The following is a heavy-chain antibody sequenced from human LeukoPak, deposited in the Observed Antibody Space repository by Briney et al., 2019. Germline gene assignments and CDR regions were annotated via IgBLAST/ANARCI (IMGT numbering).Heavy chain of an antibody. J-gene: IGHJ4*01. CDR3: ACRPSDIRYYGVFDF. Sequence: PGGSLRLSCVGSGFTFSSLWMSWVRQIPGKGLEWVANIKQDGSEVYYVDSVKGRFTISRDNAKNSLYLQMNSLRVEDTAVYYCACRPSDIRYYGVFDFWGHGSLVTVSS. CDR1: GFTFSSLW. D-gene: IGHD3-10*01. CDR2: IKQDGSEV. V-gene: IGHV3-7*01.